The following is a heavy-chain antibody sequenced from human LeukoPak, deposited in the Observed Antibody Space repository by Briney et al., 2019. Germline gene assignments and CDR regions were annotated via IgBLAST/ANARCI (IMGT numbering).Heavy chain of an antibody. CDR2: ISGSGGST. CDR1: GFTFSSYA. Sequence: GGSLRLSCAASGFTFSSYAMSWVRQAPGKGLEWVSAISGSGGSTYYADSVKGRFTISRDNSKNTLYLKMNSLRAEDTAVYYCAKDGRYCSSTSCYAGHGWFDPWGQGTLVTVSS. D-gene: IGHD2-2*01. CDR3: AKDGRYCSSTSCYAGHGWFDP. V-gene: IGHV3-23*01. J-gene: IGHJ5*02.